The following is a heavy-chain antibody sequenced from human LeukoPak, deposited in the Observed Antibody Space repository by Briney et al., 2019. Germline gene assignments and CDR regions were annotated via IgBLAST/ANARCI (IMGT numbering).Heavy chain of an antibody. Sequence: PGGSLSLSCAASGFPFSSYEMNWVRQAPGKGLEWVSYISSSGSTMYYADSVKGRFSISRDNAKNSLYLHINSLRAEDTAVYYCVKDNPLDYWGQGTLVIVSS. D-gene: IGHD1-14*01. J-gene: IGHJ4*02. CDR1: GFPFSSYE. CDR3: VKDNPLDY. V-gene: IGHV3-48*03. CDR2: ISSSGSTM.